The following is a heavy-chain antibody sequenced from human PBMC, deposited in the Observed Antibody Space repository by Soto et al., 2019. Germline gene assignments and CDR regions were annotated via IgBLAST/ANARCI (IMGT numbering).Heavy chain of an antibody. J-gene: IGHJ3*02. CDR2: IWYDGSTK. Sequence: QVHLVESGGGVVQPGKSLRLSCAASGFTFSSYAMHWVRQAPGKGLEWVSIIWYDGSTKYYADSVKGRFTISRENSNNTLFLQMNSLRAEDTAVYYCARSGRWGCDPFDIWGQGTMVTVSS. CDR1: GFTFSSYA. V-gene: IGHV3-33*01. CDR3: ARSGRWGCDPFDI. D-gene: IGHD1-26*01.